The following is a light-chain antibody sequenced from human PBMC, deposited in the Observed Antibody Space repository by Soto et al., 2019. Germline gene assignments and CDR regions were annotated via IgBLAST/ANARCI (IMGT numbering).Light chain of an antibody. CDR1: NIGSKS. V-gene: IGLV3-21*02. CDR3: LVSYNGANWV. Sequence: SYELTQPPSVSVAPGQTARITCGGNNIGSKSVHWYQQKPGQAPVLVVYDDSDRTSGIPERFSGSNSGNTATLTISRVEAGDEADYYCLVSYNGANWVFGGGTKLTVL. CDR2: DDS. J-gene: IGLJ3*02.